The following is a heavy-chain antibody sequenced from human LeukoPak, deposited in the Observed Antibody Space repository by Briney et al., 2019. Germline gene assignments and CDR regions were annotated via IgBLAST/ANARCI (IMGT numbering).Heavy chain of an antibody. V-gene: IGHV4-4*02. Sequence: SGTLSLTCAVSGGSISSSNWWSWVRQPPGKGLEWIGEIYHSGSTNYNPSLKSRVTISVDKSENQFSLKLSSVTAADTAVYYCAKNYDILTGYSHWGQGTLVTVSS. J-gene: IGHJ1*01. CDR1: GGSISSSNW. CDR2: IYHSGST. CDR3: AKNYDILTGYSH. D-gene: IGHD3-9*01.